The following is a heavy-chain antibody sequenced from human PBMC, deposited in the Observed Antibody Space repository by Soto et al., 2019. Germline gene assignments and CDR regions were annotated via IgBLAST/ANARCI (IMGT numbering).Heavy chain of an antibody. J-gene: IGHJ6*02. CDR1: GITVSSNY. Sequence: EVQLVETGGGLIQPGGSLRLSCAASGITVSSNYMSGVRQSPGKGLEWVSVIDIGGSTYYADSVRGRFTTSRDNSKNTLYLQMTSLIAEDTAVYYCARDPPATRHGMDVWGQGTTVTVSS. V-gene: IGHV3-53*02. CDR2: IDIGGST. CDR3: ARDPPATRHGMDV.